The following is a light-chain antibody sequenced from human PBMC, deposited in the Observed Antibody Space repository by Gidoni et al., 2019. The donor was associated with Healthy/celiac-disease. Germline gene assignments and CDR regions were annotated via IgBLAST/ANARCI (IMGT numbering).Light chain of an antibody. CDR1: QSISSW. Sequence: DIQMTQSPSTLSASVGDRVTITCRASQSISSWLAWYQQKPGKAPKLLIYKASSLESGVPARFSGSGSGPECTLTISSLQPDDFATYYCQQYNSYWTFGQGTKVESK. V-gene: IGKV1-5*03. CDR3: QQYNSYWT. CDR2: KAS. J-gene: IGKJ1*01.